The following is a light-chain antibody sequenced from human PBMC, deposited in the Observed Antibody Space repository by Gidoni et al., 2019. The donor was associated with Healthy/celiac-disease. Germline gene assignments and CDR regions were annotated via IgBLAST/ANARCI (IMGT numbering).Light chain of an antibody. CDR2: AAY. CDR1: QSISSY. CDR3: QQSYSTPT. Sequence: DIQMTQSPSSLSASVGDRVTITCRARQSISSYLNWYQQKPGKAPKLLIYAAYSLQSGVQSRFSGSGSRTDFTLTISSLQPEVFATYYCQQSYSTPTFGQGTKLEIK. V-gene: IGKV1-39*01. J-gene: IGKJ2*01.